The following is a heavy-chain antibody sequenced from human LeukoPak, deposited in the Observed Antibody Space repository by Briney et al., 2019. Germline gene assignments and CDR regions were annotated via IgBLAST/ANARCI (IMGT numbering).Heavy chain of an antibody. D-gene: IGHD6-25*01. CDR3: ARERLRIHAFDI. V-gene: IGHV4-59*01. J-gene: IGHJ3*02. CDR2: IYYSGST. CDR1: GGSISSYY. Sequence: SETLSLTCTVSGGSISSYYWSWIRQPPGKGLEWIGYIYYSGSTNYNPSLKSRVTMSVDTSKNQFSLKLSSVTAADTAVYYCARERLRIHAFDIWGQGTMVTVSS.